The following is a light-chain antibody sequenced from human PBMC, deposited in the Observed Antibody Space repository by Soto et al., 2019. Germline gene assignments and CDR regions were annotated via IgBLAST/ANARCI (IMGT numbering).Light chain of an antibody. J-gene: IGLJ1*01. Sequence: QSALTQPRSVSGSPGQSVTMSCTGTSSDIGGYEYVSWYQHHPGKAPKLIIYDVSNRPSEVSVRFSGSKSGNTASLTVSGLRAEDEADYYCIAYTNTGARVFGTGTKVTVL. V-gene: IGLV2-14*03. CDR3: IAYTNTGARV. CDR2: DVS. CDR1: SSDIGGYEY.